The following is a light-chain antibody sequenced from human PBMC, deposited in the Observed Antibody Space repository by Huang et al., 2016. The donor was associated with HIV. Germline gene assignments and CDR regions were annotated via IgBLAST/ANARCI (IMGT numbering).Light chain of an antibody. J-gene: IGKJ1*01. CDR3: QQHRNWPWT. Sequence: EIVMTQSPATLSVSPGERATLSCRASQSVSSNLVWYQQKPGQAPRLLIYGASNRAAGSPAMFSGSGSGTEFTLTISSLQSEDFAVYYCQQHRNWPWTFGQGTRVEVE. CDR2: GAS. V-gene: IGKV3-15*01. CDR1: QSVSSN.